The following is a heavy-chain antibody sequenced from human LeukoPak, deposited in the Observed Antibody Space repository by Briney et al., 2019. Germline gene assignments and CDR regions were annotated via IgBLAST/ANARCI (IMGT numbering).Heavy chain of an antibody. J-gene: IGHJ4*02. V-gene: IGHV3-11*01. CDR3: ARDGGSSWGTHFDY. CDR1: GFTFRNAS. Sequence: GGSLRLSCAASGFTFRNASMSWIRQAPGKGLEWVSYISSSGSTIYYADSVKGRFTISRDNAKNSLYLQMNSLRAEDTAVYYCARDGGSSWGTHFDYWGQGTLVTVSS. D-gene: IGHD6-13*01. CDR2: ISSSGSTI.